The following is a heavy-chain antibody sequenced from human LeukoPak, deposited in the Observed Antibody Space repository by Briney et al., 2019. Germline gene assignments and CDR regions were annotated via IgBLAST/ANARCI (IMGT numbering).Heavy chain of an antibody. CDR3: ARDQSYYDSSGYYCYYMDV. J-gene: IGHJ6*03. V-gene: IGHV4-4*07. CDR2: IYSSGST. D-gene: IGHD3-22*01. Sequence: SETLSLTCAVYGGSFSGYYWSWIRQPAGKGLEWIGRIYSSGSTDYNPSLKSRVTMSVDTSKNQFSLKLSSVAAADTAVYYCARDQSYYDSSGYYCYYMDVWGKGTTVTVSS. CDR1: GGSFSGYY.